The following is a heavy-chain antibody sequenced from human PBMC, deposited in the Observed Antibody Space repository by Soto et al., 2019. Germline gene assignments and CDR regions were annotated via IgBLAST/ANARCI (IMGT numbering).Heavy chain of an antibody. CDR1: GYTFSSLG. D-gene: IGHD3-22*01. CDR2: INPGDGDT. CDR3: ARAYFRGYLGY. J-gene: IGHJ4*02. Sequence: ASVKVSCKASGYTFSSLGLHWVRQASGQRLEWMGLINPGDGDTQYSRNFPGRITITRDTSATISYMELTRLTSEDTAVYYCARAYFRGYLGYWGQGTLVTVSS. V-gene: IGHV1-3*01.